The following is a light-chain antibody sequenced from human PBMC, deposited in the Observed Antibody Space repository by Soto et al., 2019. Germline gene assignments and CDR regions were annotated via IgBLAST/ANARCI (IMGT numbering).Light chain of an antibody. J-gene: IGKJ1*01. CDR1: QSISSN. V-gene: IGKV3-15*01. Sequence: MTQSPSTLSASVGDRVTITCRASQSISSNLAWYQQKPGQAPRLLIYGASTRATGIPARFSGSGSGTEFTLIISSLQSEDFAVYYGQHYGSSRTFGQGTKVDIK. CDR2: GAS. CDR3: QHYGSSRT.